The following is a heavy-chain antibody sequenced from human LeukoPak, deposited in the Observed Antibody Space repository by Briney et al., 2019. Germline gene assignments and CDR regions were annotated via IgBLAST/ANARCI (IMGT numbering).Heavy chain of an antibody. CDR2: IYYSGST. CDR3: ARDLSISGGDYYYYYYMDV. J-gene: IGHJ6*03. V-gene: IGHV4-30-4*08. CDR1: GGSISSGGYY. D-gene: IGHD3-16*01. Sequence: PSQTLSLTCTVSGGSISSGGYYSGWIRQPPGNGLGWIVYIYYSGSTYYNPSLKSRVTISVDTSKNQFSLKLSSVTAADTAVYYCARDLSISGGDYYYYYYMDVWGKGTTVTVSS.